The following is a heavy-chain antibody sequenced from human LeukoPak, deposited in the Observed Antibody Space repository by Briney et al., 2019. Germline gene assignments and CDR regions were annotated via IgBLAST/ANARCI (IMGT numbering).Heavy chain of an antibody. D-gene: IGHD3-10*01. V-gene: IGHV4-34*01. Sequence: SETLSLTCAVYGGSFSGYYWSWIRQPPGKGLEWIGEINHSGSTNYNPSLKSRVTISVDTSKNQFSLKLSSVTAADTAVYYCARGLWFGESHFDYWGQGTLVTVSS. CDR1: GGSFSGYY. CDR2: INHSGST. CDR3: ARGLWFGESHFDY. J-gene: IGHJ4*02.